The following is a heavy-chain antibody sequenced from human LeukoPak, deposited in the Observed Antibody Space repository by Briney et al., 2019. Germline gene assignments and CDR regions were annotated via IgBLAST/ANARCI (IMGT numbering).Heavy chain of an antibody. CDR2: IYYSGST. D-gene: IGHD4-17*01. Sequence: SETLSLTCTVSGGSISSSSYYWGWIRQPPGKGLEWIGSIYYSGSTYYNPSLKSRVTISVDTSKNQFSLKLSSVTAADTAVYYCARDDGDRLPGWFDPWGQGTLVTVSS. CDR3: ARDDGDRLPGWFDP. J-gene: IGHJ5*02. V-gene: IGHV4-39*07. CDR1: GGSISSSSYY.